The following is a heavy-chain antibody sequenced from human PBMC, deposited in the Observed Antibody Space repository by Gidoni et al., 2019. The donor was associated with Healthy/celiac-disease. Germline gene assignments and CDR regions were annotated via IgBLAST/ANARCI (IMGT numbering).Heavy chain of an antibody. CDR1: GYTFTGYY. Sequence: QVQLVQSGAEVKKPGASVKVSCKASGYTFTGYYMHWVRQAPGQGLEWMGWINPNSGGTNYAQKFQGRVTMTRDTSISTAYMELSRLRSDDTAVYYCARDLYCGGDCYSFDYWGQGTLVTVSS. V-gene: IGHV1-2*02. D-gene: IGHD2-21*02. CDR3: ARDLYCGGDCYSFDY. CDR2: INPNSGGT. J-gene: IGHJ4*02.